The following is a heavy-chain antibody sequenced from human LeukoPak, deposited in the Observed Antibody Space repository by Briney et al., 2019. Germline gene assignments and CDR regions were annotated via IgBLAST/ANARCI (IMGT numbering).Heavy chain of an antibody. J-gene: IGHJ4*02. Sequence: SETLSLTCTVSGGSISSFYWSWIRQPPGKGLEWLGYVYYSGSTNYNPSLKSRVTISVDTSKNQFSLKLSSVTAADTAVYYCARDPSYYYGSGSYSEGYWGQGTLVTVSS. CDR2: VYYSGST. CDR3: ARDPSYYYGSGSYSEGY. V-gene: IGHV4-59*12. CDR1: GGSISSFY. D-gene: IGHD3-10*01.